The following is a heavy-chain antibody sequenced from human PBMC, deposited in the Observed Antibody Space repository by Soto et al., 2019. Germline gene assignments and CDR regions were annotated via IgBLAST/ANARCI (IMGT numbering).Heavy chain of an antibody. J-gene: IGHJ6*02. CDR2: ISGSGGST. Sequence: GGSLRLSCAASGFTFSSYAMSWVRQSPGKGLEWVSAISGSGGSTYYADSVKGRFTISRDNSKNTLYLQMNSLRAEDTAVYYCAKAVGYYDSSGYYPAYFGMDVWGQGTTVTVSS. D-gene: IGHD3-22*01. V-gene: IGHV3-23*01. CDR3: AKAVGYYDSSGYYPAYFGMDV. CDR1: GFTFSSYA.